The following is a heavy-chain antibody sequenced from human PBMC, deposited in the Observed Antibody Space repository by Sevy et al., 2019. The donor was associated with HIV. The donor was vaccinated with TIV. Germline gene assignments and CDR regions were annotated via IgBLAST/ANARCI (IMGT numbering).Heavy chain of an antibody. Sequence: GGSLRLSCATSGFNFSTYVMNWVRQAPGKGLEWVAVIWYDETNKYYADPMKGRFTISRDNSKNTLYLQMNSLRPEDTAVYYCAREEDTSSSLGYGMDVWGQGTMVTVSS. CDR1: GFNFSTYV. J-gene: IGHJ6*02. CDR3: AREEDTSSSLGYGMDV. CDR2: IWYDETNK. V-gene: IGHV3-33*01. D-gene: IGHD2-15*01.